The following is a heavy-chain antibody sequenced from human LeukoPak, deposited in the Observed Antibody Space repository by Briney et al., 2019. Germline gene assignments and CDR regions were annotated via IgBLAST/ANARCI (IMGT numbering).Heavy chain of an antibody. CDR3: ARGLQNAIVVVPAAIAYYFDY. CDR1: GYTFTSYG. CDR2: ISGYNGNT. D-gene: IGHD2-2*01. V-gene: IGHV1-18*01. J-gene: IGHJ4*02. Sequence: ASVKVSCKASGYTFTSYGINWVRQAPGQGLEWIGWISGYNGNTNYAQKLQGRVTMTTDTSTSTAYMELSSLRSEDTAVYYCARGLQNAIVVVPAAIAYYFDYWGQGTRVTVSS.